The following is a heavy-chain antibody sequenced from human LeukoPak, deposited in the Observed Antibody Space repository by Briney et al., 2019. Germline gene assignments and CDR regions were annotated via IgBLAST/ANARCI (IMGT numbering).Heavy chain of an antibody. CDR2: INQDGSER. CDR3: ARDKITGASTNDY. V-gene: IGHV3-7*01. J-gene: IGHJ4*02. CDR1: GFSFTNYW. D-gene: IGHD1-14*01. Sequence: PGGSLRLSCAASGFSFTNYWMSWVRQAPGMGLEWVAIINQDGSERYYVDSVKGRFTVSRDSAKNSLYLQMKSLRVEDTAVYYCARDKITGASTNDYWGQGTLVTVSS.